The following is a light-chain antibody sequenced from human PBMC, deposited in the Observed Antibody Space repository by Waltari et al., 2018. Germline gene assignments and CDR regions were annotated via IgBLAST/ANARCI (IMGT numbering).Light chain of an antibody. CDR3: AVWDDSLGGV. CDR2: NDN. V-gene: IGLV1-44*01. J-gene: IGLJ3*02. Sequence: QSVLTQPPSVSGTPGQRVTISCSGSNSNIGGNFVNWYQQLPGKAPKLLSYNDNQGPSVVPDRFSASKSGTSAALAITGLQSEDEADYYCAVWDDSLGGVFGGGTKLTVL. CDR1: NSNIGGNF.